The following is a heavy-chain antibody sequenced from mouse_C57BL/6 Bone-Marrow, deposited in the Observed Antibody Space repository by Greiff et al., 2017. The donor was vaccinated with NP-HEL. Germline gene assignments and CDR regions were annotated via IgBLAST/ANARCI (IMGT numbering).Heavy chain of an antibody. J-gene: IGHJ3*01. CDR1: GYTFTEYT. Sequence: VQLQQSGAELVKPGASVKLSCKASGYTFTEYTIHWVKQRPGQGLEWIGWFYPGSGSIKYNEKFKDKATLTADKSSSTVYMELSRLTSEDSAVFACARHEGGYDSSSAWFAYWGKGTLVTVSA. D-gene: IGHD1-1*01. CDR2: FYPGSGSI. V-gene: IGHV1-62-2*01. CDR3: ARHEGGYDSSSAWFAY.